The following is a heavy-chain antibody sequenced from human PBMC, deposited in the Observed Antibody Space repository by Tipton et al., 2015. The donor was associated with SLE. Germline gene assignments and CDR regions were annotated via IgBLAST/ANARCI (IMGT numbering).Heavy chain of an antibody. CDR1: GGSISSSSYY. V-gene: IGHV4-61*05. Sequence: TLSLTCTVSGGSISSSSYYWGWIRQPPGKGLEWIGYIYYSGSTNYNPSLKSRVTISVDTSKNQFSLKLSSVTAAGTAVYYCARVGFTEMATTPQGHFDLWGRGTLVTVSS. D-gene: IGHD5-24*01. J-gene: IGHJ2*01. CDR2: IYYSGST. CDR3: ARVGFTEMATTPQGHFDL.